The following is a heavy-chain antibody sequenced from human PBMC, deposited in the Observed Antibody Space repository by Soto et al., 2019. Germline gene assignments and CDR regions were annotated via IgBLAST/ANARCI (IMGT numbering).Heavy chain of an antibody. CDR2: INQDGSGT. D-gene: IGHD6-19*01. J-gene: IGHJ4*02. CDR3: ARKRAWYRLDC. V-gene: IGHV3-7*01. CDR1: GFTLSNYW. Sequence: EVQLVESGGNLVQPGGSLRLSCAASGFTLSNYWMTWVRQAPGKGLEWVANINQDGSGTYYVDSVKGRFTISRDNAENSLSLRMNSLRAEDTAVYYCARKRAWYRLDCWGQGTLVTVSS.